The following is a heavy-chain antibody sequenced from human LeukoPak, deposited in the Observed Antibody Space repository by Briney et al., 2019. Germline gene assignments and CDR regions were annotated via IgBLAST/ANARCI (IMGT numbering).Heavy chain of an antibody. D-gene: IGHD3-22*01. J-gene: IGHJ6*04. CDR3: ARESQEGYYYDNSGMDV. CDR1: GNSFTGYY. V-gene: IGHV1-2*02. CDR2: INPDGGGT. Sequence: GASVKVSCKASGNSFTGYYIHWVRQAPGQGLEWMGWINPDGGGTNYAQKFQGRVTMTRDTSISTAYMELSRLRFDDTAVYYCARESQEGYYYDNSGMDVWGKGTTVTVSS.